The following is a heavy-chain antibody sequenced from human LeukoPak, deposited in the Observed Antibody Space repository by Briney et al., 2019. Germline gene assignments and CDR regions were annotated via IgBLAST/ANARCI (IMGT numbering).Heavy chain of an antibody. V-gene: IGHV4-39*01. CDR3: ARLGSSAPLYYFDY. CDR2: IYYSGST. CDR1: GGSISSSSYY. J-gene: IGHJ4*02. Sequence: SETLSLTCTVSGGSISSSSYYWGWIRQPPGKGLEWIGNIYYSGSTYYNPSLKSRVTISADTSKNQFSLKLSSVTAADSAMYYCARLGSSAPLYYFDYWGQGTLVTVSS. D-gene: IGHD6-19*01.